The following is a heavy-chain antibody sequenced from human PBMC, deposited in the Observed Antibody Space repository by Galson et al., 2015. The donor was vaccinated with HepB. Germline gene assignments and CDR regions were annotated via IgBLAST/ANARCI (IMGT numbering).Heavy chain of an antibody. J-gene: IGHJ5*02. D-gene: IGHD6-13*01. CDR1: GFSLTTSGMS. V-gene: IGHV2-70*01. CDR2: VDWDDDE. Sequence: PALVKPTQTLTLTCTFSGFSLTTSGMSVSWIRQPPGKALEWLALVDWDDDEHYSPSLKTRLTISKDTSKNQVVLTKTDMGPVDTATYYCAREYSGSWSSWYDPWGQGTLVTVSS. CDR3: AREYSGSWSSWYDP.